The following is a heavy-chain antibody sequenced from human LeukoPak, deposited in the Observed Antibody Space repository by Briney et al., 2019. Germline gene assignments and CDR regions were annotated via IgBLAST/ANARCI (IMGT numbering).Heavy chain of an antibody. V-gene: IGHV1-69*13. CDR2: IIPILGTA. J-gene: IGHJ4*02. D-gene: IGHD2-2*01. CDR3: AAVVPAVMGYFDY. Sequence: SVKVSCKASGGTFSSYAISWVRQAPGQGLEWMGGIIPILGTANYAQKFQGRVTITADESTSTAYMELSSLRSEDTAVYYCAAVVPAVMGYFDYWGQGTLVTVSS. CDR1: GGTFSSYA.